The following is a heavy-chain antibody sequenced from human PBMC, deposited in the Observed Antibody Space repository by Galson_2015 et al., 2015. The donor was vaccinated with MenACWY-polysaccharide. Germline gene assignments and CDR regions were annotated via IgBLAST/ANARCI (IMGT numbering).Heavy chain of an antibody. CDR3: ARDGCSSTNCHDYYNYYMDV. Sequence: ALRLSCAVSGTSFRSYAMHWVRQAPGKGLEWGAVVPHARNGQNHAEAGTARSRIYIDNSKMTVYLQMNSLRPEDTAIYSCARDGCSSTNCHDYYNYYMDVWGRGTTVIVSS. J-gene: IGHJ6*03. CDR1: GTSFRSYA. D-gene: IGHD2-2*01. CDR2: VPHARNGQ. V-gene: IGHV3-30*04.